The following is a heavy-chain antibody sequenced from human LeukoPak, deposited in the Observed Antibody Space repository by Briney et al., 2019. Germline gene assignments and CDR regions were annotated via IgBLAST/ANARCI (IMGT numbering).Heavy chain of an antibody. D-gene: IGHD3-10*01. CDR2: IYTSGST. CDR1: GGSISSGSYY. V-gene: IGHV4-61*02. J-gene: IGHJ6*03. Sequence: SQTLSPTCTVSGGSISSGSYYWSWIRQPAGKGLEWIGRIYTSGSTNYNPSLKSRVTISVDTSKNQFSLKLSSVTAADTAVYYCARAQYDYGSGSYYYYYYMDVWGKGTTVTVSS. CDR3: ARAQYDYGSGSYYYYYYMDV.